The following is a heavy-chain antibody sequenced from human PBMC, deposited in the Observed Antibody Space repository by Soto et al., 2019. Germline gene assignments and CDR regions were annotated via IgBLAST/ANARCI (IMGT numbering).Heavy chain of an antibody. CDR3: AKHGGYSFGPGDYYGMDI. D-gene: IGHD5-18*01. V-gene: IGHV3-23*01. J-gene: IGHJ6*02. Sequence: PGGSLRLSCAASGFTFSNFAMNWVRQAPGKGLEWVSGIIGSGGTTNYADSVKGRFTISRDKSKTTLYLQMNSLRAEDTAIYYCAKHGGYSFGPGDYYGMDIWGQGTTVTVSS. CDR1: GFTFSNFA. CDR2: IIGSGGTT.